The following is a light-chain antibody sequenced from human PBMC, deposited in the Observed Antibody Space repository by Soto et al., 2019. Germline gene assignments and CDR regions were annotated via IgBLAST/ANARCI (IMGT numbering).Light chain of an antibody. CDR1: QSLVYSDGNTY. Sequence: DVVMSQSPLSLPFTLLHASSISCRSSQSLVYSDGNTYLNWFHQRPGQSPRRLIYKVSDRDSGVPDRFSGSGSGTDFTLRITRVEAEDVGVYYCMQGTYRRTFGQGTKVDI. V-gene: IGKV2-30*01. CDR3: MQGTYRRT. J-gene: IGKJ1*01. CDR2: KVS.